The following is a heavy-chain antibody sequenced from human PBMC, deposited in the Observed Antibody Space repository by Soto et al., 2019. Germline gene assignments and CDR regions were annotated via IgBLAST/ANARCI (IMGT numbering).Heavy chain of an antibody. Sequence: SETLSLTCTVSGGSINSGRYYWSWIRQLPGKGLEWIGYIYYSVSLYYNPSLKSRITISLDTSKNQVSLKLSSVTAADTAVYYCERTEYYDGRIDSWGQGTLVTVSS. CDR3: ERTEYYDGRIDS. J-gene: IGHJ4*02. CDR1: GGSINSGRYY. V-gene: IGHV4-31*03. CDR2: IYYSVSL. D-gene: IGHD3-16*01.